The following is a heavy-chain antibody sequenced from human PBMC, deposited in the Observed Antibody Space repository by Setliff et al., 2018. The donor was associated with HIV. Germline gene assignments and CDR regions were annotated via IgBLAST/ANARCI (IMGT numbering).Heavy chain of an antibody. CDR2: IYSSGNT. CDR1: GGSVTDYF. J-gene: IGHJ4*02. V-gene: IGHV4-59*02. CDR3: ARGHTWNYYGGDYFDY. D-gene: IGHD1-7*01. Sequence: ETLSLTCTVSGGSVTDYFWNWIRQPPGKGPEWIGYIYSSGNTNYNPSLESRVSISLDTSKNQFSLRLSSVTATDTAVYYCARGHTWNYYGGDYFDYWGQGSLVTVSS.